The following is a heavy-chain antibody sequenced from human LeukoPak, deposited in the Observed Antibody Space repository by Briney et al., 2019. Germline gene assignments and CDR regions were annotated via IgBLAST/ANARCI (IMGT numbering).Heavy chain of an antibody. CDR1: GGSISSYY. CDR3: ARATWLPVGLYYYDSSGYYYYFDY. Sequence: SETLSLTCTVSGGSISSYYWSWIRQPPGKGLEWIGYIYYSGSTNYNPSLKSRVTISVDTSKNQFSLKLSSVTAADTTVYYCARATWLPVGLYYYDSSGYYYYFDYWGQGTLVTVSS. J-gene: IGHJ4*02. V-gene: IGHV4-59*01. CDR2: IYYSGST. D-gene: IGHD3-22*01.